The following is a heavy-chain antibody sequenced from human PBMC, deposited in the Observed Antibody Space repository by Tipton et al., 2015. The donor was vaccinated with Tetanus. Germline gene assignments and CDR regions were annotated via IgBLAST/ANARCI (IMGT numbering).Heavy chain of an antibody. D-gene: IGHD6-25*01. CDR1: GYNFVNFG. CDR2: ISAYNGKT. V-gene: IGHV1-18*01. CDR3: ARVQEQRIYFYGMDG. Sequence: QVQLVQSGSEMKEPGASVKVSCKASGYNFVNFGITWVRQAPGQGLEWVGWISAYNGKTKYAQKLQGRVTMTTDRSASTAYMDLRRLRPDDKAVYYCARVQEQRIYFYGMDGWGQGTTVTVSS. J-gene: IGHJ6*02.